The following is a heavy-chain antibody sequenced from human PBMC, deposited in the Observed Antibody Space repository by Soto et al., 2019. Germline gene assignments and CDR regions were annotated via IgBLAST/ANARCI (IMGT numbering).Heavy chain of an antibody. V-gene: IGHV1-2*04. CDR2: INPNSGGT. J-gene: IGHJ6*02. D-gene: IGHD5-18*01. Sequence: ASVKVSCKASGYTFTGYYMHWVRQAPGQGLEWMGWINPNSGGTNHAQKFQGWVTMTRDTSISTAYMELSRLRSDDTAVYYCARDRDPYTATPGYYYYGMDVWGQGTTVTVSS. CDR1: GYTFTGYY. CDR3: ARDRDPYTATPGYYYYGMDV.